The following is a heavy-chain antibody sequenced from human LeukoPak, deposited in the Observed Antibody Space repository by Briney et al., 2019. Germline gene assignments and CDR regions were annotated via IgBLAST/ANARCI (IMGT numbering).Heavy chain of an antibody. V-gene: IGHV3-30-3*01. CDR3: AKEDYGGNVNFDY. Sequence: GRSLRLSCAASGFTFSSYAMHWVRQAPGKGLEWVAVISYDGSNKYYADSVKGRFTISRDNSKNTLYLQMNSLRAEDTAVYYCAKEDYGGNVNFDYWGQGTLVTVSS. CDR2: ISYDGSNK. J-gene: IGHJ4*02. CDR1: GFTFSSYA. D-gene: IGHD4-23*01.